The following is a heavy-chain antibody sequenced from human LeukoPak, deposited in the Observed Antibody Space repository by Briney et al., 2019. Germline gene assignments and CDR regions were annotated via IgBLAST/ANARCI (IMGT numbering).Heavy chain of an antibody. J-gene: IGHJ6*02. CDR2: MNPNSGNT. D-gene: IGHD3-3*01. Sequence: ASVKVSCKASGYTFTSYDINWVRQATGQGLEWMGWMNPNSGNTGYAQKFQGRVTMTRNTSISTAYMELSSLRSEDTAVYYCARGRYDFWSGYSNLANYYYYGMDVWGQGTTVTVSS. V-gene: IGHV1-8*01. CDR3: ARGRYDFWSGYSNLANYYYYGMDV. CDR1: GYTFTSYD.